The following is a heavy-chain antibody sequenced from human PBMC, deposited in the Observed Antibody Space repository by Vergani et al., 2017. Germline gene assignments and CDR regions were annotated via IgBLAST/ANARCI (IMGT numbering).Heavy chain of an antibody. V-gene: IGHV4-4*07. CDR1: GGSMSDFY. CDR2: IYPNGNG. Sequence: QVHLQESGPGVVKPSDTLSLTCTVSGGSMSDFYWTWIRQPAGRGLEWIGRIYPNGNGNYNESLRSRLTMSIDTSRSQFSLSLSSVTAADTAVDYCAGGNCGVNCPKYNWLAPWGRGILVTVSS. J-gene: IGHJ5*02. CDR3: AGGNCGVNCPKYNWLAP. D-gene: IGHD2-21*01.